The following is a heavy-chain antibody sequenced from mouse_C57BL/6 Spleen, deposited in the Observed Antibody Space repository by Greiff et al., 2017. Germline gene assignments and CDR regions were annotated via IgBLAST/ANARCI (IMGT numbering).Heavy chain of an antibody. J-gene: IGHJ4*01. CDR1: GYTFTDYE. D-gene: IGHD2-3*01. CDR2: IDPETGGT. Sequence: QVQLKQSGAELVRPGASVTLSCKASGYTFTDYEMHWVKQTPVHGLEWIGAIDPETGGTAYNQKFKGKAILTADKSSSTAYMELRSLTSEDSAVYYCAFYDGYYGGAMDYWGQGTSVTVSS. CDR3: AFYDGYYGGAMDY. V-gene: IGHV1-15*01.